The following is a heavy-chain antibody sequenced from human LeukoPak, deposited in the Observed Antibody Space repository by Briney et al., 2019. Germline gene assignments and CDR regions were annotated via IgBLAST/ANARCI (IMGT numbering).Heavy chain of an antibody. CDR2: MNPNSGST. V-gene: IGHV1-8*02. D-gene: IGHD3-10*01. Sequence: ASVKVSCKASGYTFTSYYMHWVRQATGQGLEWMGWMNPNSGSTGYAQKFQGRVTMTRNTSISTAYMELSSLRSEDTAVYYCARSPMVPYYYYYMDVWGKGTTVTISS. J-gene: IGHJ6*03. CDR3: ARSPMVPYYYYYMDV. CDR1: GYTFTSYY.